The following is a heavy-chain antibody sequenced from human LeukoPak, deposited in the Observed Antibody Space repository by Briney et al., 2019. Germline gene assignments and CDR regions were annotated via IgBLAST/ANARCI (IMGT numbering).Heavy chain of an antibody. CDR2: ISSSSDYI. Sequence: PGGSLRLSCAASGFTLNSYSMDWVRQAPGKGLEWVASISSSSDYIYYADSVKGRFTISRDNARNSMYLQMNSLRAEDTALYHCARVIVGATADYYYYYMDVWGKGTTVTISS. CDR1: GFTLNSYS. J-gene: IGHJ6*03. V-gene: IGHV3-21*04. CDR3: ARVIVGATADYYYYYMDV. D-gene: IGHD1-26*01.